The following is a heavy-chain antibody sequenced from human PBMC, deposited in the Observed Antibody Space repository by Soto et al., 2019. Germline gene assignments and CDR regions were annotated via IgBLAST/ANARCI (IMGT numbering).Heavy chain of an antibody. V-gene: IGHV1-69*13. CDR3: ARPKTIPAHPPYVLDG. J-gene: IGHJ6*02. CDR2: IIPIFGTA. CDR1: GGSFSSYV. D-gene: IGHD2-21*01. Sequence: SVKVSCTASGGSFSSYVISWVRPAPEKVLEWMGGIIPIFGTASYAQKFQGRVTITEDESTSTAYMELSSLRSEDTAVYYGARPKTIPAHPPYVLDGWGQGTTVSVS.